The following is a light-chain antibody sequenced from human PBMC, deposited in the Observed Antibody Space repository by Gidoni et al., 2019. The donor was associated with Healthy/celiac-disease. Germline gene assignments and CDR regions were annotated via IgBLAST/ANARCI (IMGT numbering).Light chain of an antibody. CDR2: DAS. J-gene: IGKJ5*01. V-gene: IGKV1-33*01. Sequence: DIQMTQSPSSLSASVGDRVTITCQASQDISNYLNWYQQKPGKAPKRLIYDASNLETGVPSRCSGSGSGTDFTFTISSLQPEDIATYYCQQYDNLITFGQGTRLEIK. CDR1: QDISNY. CDR3: QQYDNLIT.